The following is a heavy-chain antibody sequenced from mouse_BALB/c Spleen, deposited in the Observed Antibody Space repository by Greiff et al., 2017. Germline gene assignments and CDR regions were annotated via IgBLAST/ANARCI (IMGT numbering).Heavy chain of an antibody. CDR1: GFTFSSYA. J-gene: IGHJ2*01. CDR3: ARRSYGNYDFDY. Sequence: EVKVVESGGGLVKPGGSLKLSCAASGFTFSSYAMSWVRQTPEKRLEWVATISSGGSYTYYPDSVKGRFTISRDNAKNTLYLQMSSLRSEDTAMYYCARRSYGNYDFDYWGQGTTLTVSS. CDR2: ISSGGSYT. D-gene: IGHD2-1*01. V-gene: IGHV5-9-3*01.